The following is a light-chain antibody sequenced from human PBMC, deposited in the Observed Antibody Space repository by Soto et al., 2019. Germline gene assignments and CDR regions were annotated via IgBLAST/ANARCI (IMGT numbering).Light chain of an antibody. J-gene: IGLJ1*01. CDR1: SSDLGSYNY. V-gene: IGLV2-14*01. Sequence: QSALTQPASVSGSPGQSITISCTGTSSDLGSYNYVSWYQQHPGKAPKLIIYQVTLRPSGVSNRFSGSKSGNTASLNIAGLQAEDDADYYCSSYRSGSTPFVLVTGTKLTVL. CDR3: SSYRSGSTPFV. CDR2: QVT.